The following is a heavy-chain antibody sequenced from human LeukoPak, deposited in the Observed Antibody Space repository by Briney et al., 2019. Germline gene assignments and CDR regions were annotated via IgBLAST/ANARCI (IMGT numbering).Heavy chain of an antibody. CDR3: AKSFYCSSTSCYPNWFDP. V-gene: IGHV3-23*01. Sequence: PGGSLRLSCAASGFTFSSYAMSWVRQAPGKGLEWVSAISGGGGSTYYADSVKGRFTISRDNSKNTLYLQMNSLRAEDTAVYYCAKSFYCSSTSCYPNWFDPWGQGTLVTVSS. CDR1: GFTFSSYA. J-gene: IGHJ5*02. D-gene: IGHD2-2*01. CDR2: ISGGGGST.